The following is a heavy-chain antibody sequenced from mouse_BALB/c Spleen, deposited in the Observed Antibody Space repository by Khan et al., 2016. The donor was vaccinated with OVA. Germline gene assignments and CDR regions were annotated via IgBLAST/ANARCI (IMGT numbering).Heavy chain of an antibody. V-gene: IGHV3-2*02. CDR1: GYSITSEYT. D-gene: IGHD2-4*01. Sequence: EVQLLESGPGLVKPSQSLSLTCTVTGYSITSEYTWNWIQQFPGHKLEWMVFISYSGNTRYNPSLKSRISITRDTSKNQFFLQLNSVTSEDTATYYCARKDYYDYDPFPYWGQGTLVTVSA. CDR2: ISYSGNT. J-gene: IGHJ3*01. CDR3: ARKDYYDYDPFPY.